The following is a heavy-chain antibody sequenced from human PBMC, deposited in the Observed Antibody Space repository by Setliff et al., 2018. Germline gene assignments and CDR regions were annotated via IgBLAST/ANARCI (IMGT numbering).Heavy chain of an antibody. CDR3: VVSYDSSDGYFDY. J-gene: IGHJ4*02. D-gene: IGHD3-22*01. CDR2: IYYSGST. CDR1: GGSISSYY. V-gene: IGHV4-59*08. Sequence: SETLSLTCTVSGGSISSYYWSWIRQPPGKGLEWIGYIYYSGSTNYNPSLKSRVTISVDTSKNQFSLKLSSVTAADTAVYYCVVSYDSSDGYFDYWGQGTLVTSPQ.